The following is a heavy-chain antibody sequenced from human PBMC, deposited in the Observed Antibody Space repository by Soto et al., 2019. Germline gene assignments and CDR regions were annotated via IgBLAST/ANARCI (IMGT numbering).Heavy chain of an antibody. Sequence: EVQLVESGGGLVQPGGSLRLSCAVAGVTVSNNYMSWVRQAPGKGLEWVSVISSGGTTYYGDSVKGRFTISKDNAKNTLSLQMNSLTAADSAVDYCSCSYCSRGSCSLDYWGQGTLVTVSS. V-gene: IGHV3-66*01. CDR1: GVTVSNNY. J-gene: IGHJ4*02. CDR3: SCSYCSRGSCSLDY. D-gene: IGHD2-15*01. CDR2: ISSGGTT.